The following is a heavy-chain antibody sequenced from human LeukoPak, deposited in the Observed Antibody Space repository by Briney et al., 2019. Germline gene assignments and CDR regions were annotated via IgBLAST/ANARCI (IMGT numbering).Heavy chain of an antibody. D-gene: IGHD1-1*01. CDR2: ISGGADVI. CDR1: GFSFRDYP. V-gene: IGHV3-23*01. Sequence: GGSLRLSCEAAGFSFRDYPMGWVRRASGKRLEWVSGISGGADVIFYADPVKGRFTISRDNSKNTLYLQMNSLRAEDSAEYYCAKSLLPTDTGTGRAFDLWAQGPMVPVPA. CDR3: AKSLLPTDTGTGRAFDL. J-gene: IGHJ3*01.